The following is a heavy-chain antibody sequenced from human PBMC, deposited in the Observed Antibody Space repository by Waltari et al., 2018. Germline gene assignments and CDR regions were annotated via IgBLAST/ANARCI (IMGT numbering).Heavy chain of an antibody. Sequence: QVQLQESGPGLVKPSETLSLTCTVPGCSLRSSHWNWLRQPAGKGLEWIGRIYTSGSTNYNPSLKSRVTMSVDTSKNQFSLKLSSVTAADTAVYYCARASPRLRYGDRNYDWYFDLWGRGTLVTVSS. D-gene: IGHD4-17*01. V-gene: IGHV4-4*07. CDR1: GCSLRSSH. CDR3: ARASPRLRYGDRNYDWYFDL. CDR2: IYTSGST. J-gene: IGHJ2*01.